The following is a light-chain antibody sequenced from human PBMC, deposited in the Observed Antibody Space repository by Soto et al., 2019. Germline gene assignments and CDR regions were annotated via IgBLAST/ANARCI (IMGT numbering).Light chain of an antibody. Sequence: SALTQPASVSGSPGQSIAISCTGTSGDVGAYEFVSWHQQHPGKAPKLMIYDVSRRPSGVSDRFSGSKSGNTASLIISGLQAEDEADYYCSSFTGGSTSYVFGTGTKVTVL. CDR1: SGDVGAYEF. J-gene: IGLJ1*01. CDR2: DVS. V-gene: IGLV2-14*01. CDR3: SSFTGGSTSYV.